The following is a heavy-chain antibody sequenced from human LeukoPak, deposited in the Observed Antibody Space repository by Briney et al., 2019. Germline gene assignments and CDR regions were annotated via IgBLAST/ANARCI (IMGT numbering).Heavy chain of an antibody. Sequence: SETLSLTCTVSGGSISSSNYYWGWIRQAPGKGLEWIGSIYDSGSTYYSPSLKSRVTIYVDTTKNQFSLKPNSVTAADTAMYYCASGSSSGLLGWFDPWGQGTLVTVSS. J-gene: IGHJ5*02. D-gene: IGHD6-13*01. CDR1: GGSISSSNYY. CDR2: IYDSGST. CDR3: ASGSSSGLLGWFDP. V-gene: IGHV4-39*01.